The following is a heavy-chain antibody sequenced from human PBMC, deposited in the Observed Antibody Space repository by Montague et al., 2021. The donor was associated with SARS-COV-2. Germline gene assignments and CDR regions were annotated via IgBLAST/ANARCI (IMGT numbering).Heavy chain of an antibody. D-gene: IGHD3-22*01. CDR1: GGSISSYY. CDR3: ARGGYYDYAFDI. V-gene: IGHV4-59*01. Sequence: SETLSLTSTVSGGSISSYYWSWIRQPPGKGLEWIGYIYYSGSTNYNPSLKSRVTISVDTSKNQFSLKLSSVTAADTAVYYCARGGYYDYAFDIWGQGTMATVSS. CDR2: IYYSGST. J-gene: IGHJ3*02.